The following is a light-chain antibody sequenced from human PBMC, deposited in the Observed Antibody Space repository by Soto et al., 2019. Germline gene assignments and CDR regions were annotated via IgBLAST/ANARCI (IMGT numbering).Light chain of an antibody. V-gene: IGLV3-21*02. CDR2: DDR. CDR1: NIGSKS. Sequence: YELTQPPSVSVAPGQTASITCGGTNIGSKSVHWYQQKPGQAPVLVVYDDRDRPSGIPERFSGSNSGNTATLTISRVEAGDEADYFCQVWDSSSGVIFGGGTKLTVL. J-gene: IGLJ2*01. CDR3: QVWDSSSGVI.